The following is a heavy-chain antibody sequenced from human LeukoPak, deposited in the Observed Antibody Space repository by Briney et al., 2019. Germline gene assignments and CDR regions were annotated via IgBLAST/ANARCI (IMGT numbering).Heavy chain of an antibody. CDR3: ARGLNKYCSGGSCYSGS. J-gene: IGHJ4*02. D-gene: IGHD2-15*01. CDR2: INHSGST. CDR1: GGSFSCYY. Sequence: SETLSLTCAVYGGSFSCYYWSWIRQPPGKGLEWIGEINHSGSTNYNPSLKSRVTISVDTSKNQFSLKLSSVTAANTAVYYCARGLNKYCSGGSCYSGSWGQGTLVTVSS. V-gene: IGHV4-34*01.